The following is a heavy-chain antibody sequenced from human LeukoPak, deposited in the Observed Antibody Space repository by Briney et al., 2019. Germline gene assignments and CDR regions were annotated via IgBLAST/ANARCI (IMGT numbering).Heavy chain of an antibody. D-gene: IGHD2-2*01. CDR2: VSGSGGST. Sequence: GGSLRLSCAASGFTFSSYAMSWVRQAPGKGLEWVSAVSGSGGSTYYADSVKGRFTISRDNSKNTLYLQMNSLRAEDTAVYYCAKDKVVPAASSYFDYWGQGTLVTVSS. CDR1: GFTFSSYA. V-gene: IGHV3-23*01. J-gene: IGHJ4*02. CDR3: AKDKVVPAASSYFDY.